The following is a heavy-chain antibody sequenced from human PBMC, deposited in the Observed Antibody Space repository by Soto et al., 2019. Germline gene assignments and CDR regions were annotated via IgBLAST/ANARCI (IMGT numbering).Heavy chain of an antibody. Sequence: SVKVSCKASGGTFSSYAISWVRQAPGQGLEWMGGIIPIFGTANYAQKFQGRVTITADKSTSTAYMELSSLRSEDTAVYYCARGRANYYGSGSYSYYYYYYGMDVWGQGTTVTVSS. J-gene: IGHJ6*02. V-gene: IGHV1-69*06. CDR1: GGTFSSYA. CDR3: ARGRANYYGSGSYSYYYYYYGMDV. D-gene: IGHD3-10*01. CDR2: IIPIFGTA.